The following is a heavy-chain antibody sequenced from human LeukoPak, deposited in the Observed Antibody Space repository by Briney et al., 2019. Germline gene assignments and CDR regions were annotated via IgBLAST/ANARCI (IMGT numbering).Heavy chain of an antibody. CDR1: GGSISSSNW. D-gene: IGHD3-22*01. V-gene: IGHV4-4*02. Sequence: PSGTLSLTCAVSGGSISSSNWWSWVRQPPGKGLEWIGEIYHSGSTNYNPSLKSRVTISVDKSKNQFSLKLSSVTAADTAVYYCARERLESSGFYYFNYWGQGTLVTVSS. CDR2: IYHSGST. CDR3: ARERLESSGFYYFNY. J-gene: IGHJ4*02.